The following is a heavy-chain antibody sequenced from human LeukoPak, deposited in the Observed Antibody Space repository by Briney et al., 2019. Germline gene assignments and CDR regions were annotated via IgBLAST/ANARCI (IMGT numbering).Heavy chain of an antibody. CDR3: ARDSTIMVIWSSNWFDS. CDR1: GFSFSKYW. Sequence: PGGSLRLSCAASGFSFSKYWMHWVRQTPGEGLVWVARIKEDGTYTSYADSVKGRFTISRDNARNTVFLQMNSLRAEDTAVYYCARDSTIMVIWSSNWFDSWGQGTLVTVSS. V-gene: IGHV3-74*01. J-gene: IGHJ5*01. CDR2: IKEDGTYT. D-gene: IGHD5-18*01.